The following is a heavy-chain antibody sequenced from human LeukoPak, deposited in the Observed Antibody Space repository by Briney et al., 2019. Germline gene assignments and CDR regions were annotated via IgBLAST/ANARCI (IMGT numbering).Heavy chain of an antibody. Sequence: SVKVSCKASGGTFSSYAISWVRQAPGQGLEWMGRIIPIFGTANYAQKFQGRVTITTNESTSTAYMELSSLRSEDTAVYYCARDYYDSSGYYYAHDYWGQGTLVTVSS. D-gene: IGHD3-22*01. CDR3: ARDYYDSSGYYYAHDY. CDR2: IIPIFGTA. CDR1: GGTFSSYA. J-gene: IGHJ4*02. V-gene: IGHV1-69*05.